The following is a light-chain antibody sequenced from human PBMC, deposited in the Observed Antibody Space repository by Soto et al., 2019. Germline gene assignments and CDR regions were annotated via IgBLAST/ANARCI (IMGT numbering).Light chain of an antibody. CDR3: QQYHTYSWT. V-gene: IGKV1-5*03. J-gene: IGKJ1*01. Sequence: DIQMTQSPSTLSASVGDRVTITCRASQSIDSGLAWYQQKPGKAPKLLIYTASSLESGVPSRFSGSGSGTEFTLTISSLQPDDFATYYCQQYHTYSWTFGQGTKVEIK. CDR1: QSIDSG. CDR2: TAS.